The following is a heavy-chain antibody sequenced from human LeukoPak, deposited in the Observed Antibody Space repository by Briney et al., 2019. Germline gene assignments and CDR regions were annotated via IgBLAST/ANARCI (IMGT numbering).Heavy chain of an antibody. CDR2: ISAYNGNT. D-gene: IGHD3-22*01. Sequence: ASVKVSCKASGYTFTSNGITWVRQAPGQGLEWMGWISAYNGNTNFAQKLQGRVTMTTDTSTSTAYLELRSLRSDDTAVYYCAREETYYYDKIAFDIWGQGTMVTVSS. CDR3: AREETYYYDKIAFDI. CDR1: GYTFTSNG. V-gene: IGHV1-18*01. J-gene: IGHJ3*02.